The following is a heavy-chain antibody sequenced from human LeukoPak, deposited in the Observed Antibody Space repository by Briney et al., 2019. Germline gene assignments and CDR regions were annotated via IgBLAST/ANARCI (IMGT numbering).Heavy chain of an antibody. CDR2: ISGSGGIT. V-gene: IGHV3-23*01. Sequence: PGRSLRLSCAASGFTFSTYGMSMSWVRQTPGTGLAWVSAISGSGGITYYADSVRGRFTISRDNSKNTLFLQMNSLRAEDTAVYYCAKLPSGSHAFDFWGQGTMVTVSS. J-gene: IGHJ3*01. D-gene: IGHD1-26*01. CDR1: GFTFSTYG. CDR3: AKLPSGSHAFDF.